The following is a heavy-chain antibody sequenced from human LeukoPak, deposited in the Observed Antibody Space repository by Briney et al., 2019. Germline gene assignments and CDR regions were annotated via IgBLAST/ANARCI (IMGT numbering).Heavy chain of an antibody. J-gene: IGHJ4*02. CDR2: TSYNGNT. CDR1: GYTFSNFG. CDR3: ARHSGSGWQALGY. Sequence: ASVKVSCKASGYTFSNFGISWVRQAPGLGLEWMGWTSYNGNTNYAQKFQDRVTMTTDTSTTTAYMELRSLESDDTAVYYCARHSGSGWQALGYWGQGTLVTVSS. V-gene: IGHV1-18*04. D-gene: IGHD6-19*01.